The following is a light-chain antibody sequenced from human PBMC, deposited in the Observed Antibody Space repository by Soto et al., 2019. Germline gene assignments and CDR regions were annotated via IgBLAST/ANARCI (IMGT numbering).Light chain of an antibody. V-gene: IGKV1-39*01. Sequence: DIQMTQSPSSLSAFVGDTVTITCRATDSIARYLNWYQQKPGQAPRVLITAASTLQSGVPSRFSGSGSGTDFTLTINNLQPEDCATYYCQRTYNAQFSFGPGTKVAIK. CDR2: AAS. J-gene: IGKJ3*01. CDR3: QRTYNAQFS. CDR1: DSIARY.